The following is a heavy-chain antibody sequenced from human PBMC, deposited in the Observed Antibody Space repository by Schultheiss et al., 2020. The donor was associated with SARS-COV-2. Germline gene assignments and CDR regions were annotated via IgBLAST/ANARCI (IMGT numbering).Heavy chain of an antibody. CDR3: ARPQIKGYCSGGSCYSDYGMDV. D-gene: IGHD2-15*01. Sequence: GGSLRLSCAASGFTFSSYEMNWVRQAPGKGLEWVSYISSSGSTIYYADSVKGRFTISRDNAKNSLYLQMNSLRAEDTAVYYCARPQIKGYCSGGSCYSDYGMDVWGQGTTVTVSS. CDR2: ISSSGSTI. J-gene: IGHJ6*02. V-gene: IGHV3-48*03. CDR1: GFTFSSYE.